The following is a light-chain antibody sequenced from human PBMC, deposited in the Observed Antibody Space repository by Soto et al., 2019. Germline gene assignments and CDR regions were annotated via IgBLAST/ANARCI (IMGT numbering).Light chain of an antibody. Sequence: EIVLTQSPGTLSLSPGERATLSCRASQSVRSSYLAGYQQKTGQAPRLLIHAASSRATGIPARFSGSGSGTGFTLTISRLDPEDFSVYYCQQYGSSELNFGGGTKMEIK. CDR1: QSVRSSY. CDR3: QQYGSSELN. CDR2: AAS. J-gene: IGKJ4*01. V-gene: IGKV3-20*01.